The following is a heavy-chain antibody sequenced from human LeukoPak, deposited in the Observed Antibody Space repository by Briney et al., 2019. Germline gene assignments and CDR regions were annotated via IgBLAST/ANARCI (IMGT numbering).Heavy chain of an antibody. V-gene: IGHV3-21*01. D-gene: IGHD6-19*01. CDR2: ISSSSSYI. J-gene: IGHJ6*02. Sequence: GGSLRLSSAASGFTFSSYSMNWVRQAPGKGLEWVSSISSSSSYIYYADSVKGRFTISRDNAKNSLYLQMNSLRAEDTAVYYCARAQPYIAVAGTGYYYYGMDVWGQGTTVTVSS. CDR3: ARAQPYIAVAGTGYYYYGMDV. CDR1: GFTFSSYS.